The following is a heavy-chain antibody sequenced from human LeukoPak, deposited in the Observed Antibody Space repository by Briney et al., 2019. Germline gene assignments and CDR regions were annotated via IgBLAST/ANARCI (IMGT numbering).Heavy chain of an antibody. Sequence: VSVKVSCKASGYTFTSYYMHWVRQAPGQGLEWMGIINPSGGSTSYAQKFQGRVTMTRGTSTSTVYMELSSLRSEDTAVYYCARDRCSSTSCYRFDPWGQGTLVTVSS. J-gene: IGHJ5*02. CDR2: INPSGGST. V-gene: IGHV1-46*01. CDR3: ARDRCSSTSCYRFDP. CDR1: GYTFTSYY. D-gene: IGHD2-2*01.